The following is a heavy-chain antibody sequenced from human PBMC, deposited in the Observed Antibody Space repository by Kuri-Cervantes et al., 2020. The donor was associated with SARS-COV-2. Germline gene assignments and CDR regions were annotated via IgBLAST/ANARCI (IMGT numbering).Heavy chain of an antibody. CDR2: ISSNGDST. J-gene: IGHJ4*02. CDR3: ARVSRSGYLDY. D-gene: IGHD3-3*01. V-gene: IGHV3-64*02. Sequence: GGSLRLSCAASGFTFSNYAMYWVRQAPGKGLEYVSAISSNGDSTYYADSVKGRFTMSRDNSKNTLYLQMGSLRAEDMAVYYCARVSRSGYLDYWGQGTLDTVSS. CDR1: GFTFSNYA.